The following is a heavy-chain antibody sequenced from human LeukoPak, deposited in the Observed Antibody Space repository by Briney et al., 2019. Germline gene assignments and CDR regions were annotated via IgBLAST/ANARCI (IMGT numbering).Heavy chain of an antibody. V-gene: IGHV3-30*18. CDR1: GFTFSSYG. Sequence: GGSLRLSCAASGFTFSSYGMHWVRQAPGKGLEWVAVISYDGSNKYYADSVKGRFTISRDNSKNTLYLQMNSLRAEDTAVYYCAKDLVSGDCAWGQGTLVTVSS. CDR2: ISYDGSNK. CDR3: AKDLVSGDCA. J-gene: IGHJ5*02. D-gene: IGHD2-21*02.